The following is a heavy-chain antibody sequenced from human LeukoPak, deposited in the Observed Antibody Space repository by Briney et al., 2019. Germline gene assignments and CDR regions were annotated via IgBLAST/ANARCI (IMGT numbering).Heavy chain of an antibody. J-gene: IGHJ6*03. D-gene: IGHD3-22*01. CDR1: GGTFSSYA. V-gene: IGHV1-69*05. CDR2: IIPIFGTA. Sequence: SVKVSCKASGGTFSSYAISWVRQAPGQGLEWMGRIIPIFGTANYAQKFQGRVTITTDESTSTAYMELSSLRSEDTAVYYCASRGGYRSYYYYYMDVWGKGTTVTVSS. CDR3: ASRGGYRSYYYYYMDV.